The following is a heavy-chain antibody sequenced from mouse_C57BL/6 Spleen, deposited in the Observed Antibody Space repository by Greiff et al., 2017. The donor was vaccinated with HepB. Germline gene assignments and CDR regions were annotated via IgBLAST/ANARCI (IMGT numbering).Heavy chain of an antibody. V-gene: IGHV1-81*01. CDR3: ARLSLGYYFDY. J-gene: IGHJ2*01. CDR2: IYPRSGNT. D-gene: IGHD2-14*01. CDR1: GYTFTSYG. Sequence: QVQLKQSGAELARPGASVKLSCKASGYTFTSYGISWVKQRTGQGLEWIGEIYPRSGNTYYNEKFKGKATLTADKSSSTAYMELRSLTSEDSAVYFCARLSLGYYFDYWGQGTTLTVSS.